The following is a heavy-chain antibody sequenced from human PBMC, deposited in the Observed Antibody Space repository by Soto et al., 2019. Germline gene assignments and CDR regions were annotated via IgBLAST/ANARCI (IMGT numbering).Heavy chain of an antibody. J-gene: IGHJ4*02. V-gene: IGHV3-33*01. CDR2: IWYDGSNK. D-gene: IGHD6-19*01. Sequence: QVQLVESGGGVVQPGRSLRLSCAASGFIFSSYGMHWVRQAPGKGLEWVAVIWYDGSNKYYADSVKGRFTISRDNSKNTLYLQMSSLRAEDTAVYYCARGGSSGWYLPYDYWGQGTLVTVSS. CDR3: ARGGSSGWYLPYDY. CDR1: GFIFSSYG.